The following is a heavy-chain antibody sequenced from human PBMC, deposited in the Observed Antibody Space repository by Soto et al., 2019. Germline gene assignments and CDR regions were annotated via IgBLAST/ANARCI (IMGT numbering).Heavy chain of an antibody. CDR3: AKDSLTTVTTFGYYGMDV. Sequence: QVPLVESGGGVVQPGRSLRLSCAASGFTFSSYGMHWVRQAPGKGLEWVAVISYDGSNKYYADSVKGRFTISRDNSKNTLYLQMNSLRAEDTAVYYCAKDSLTTVTTFGYYGMDVWGQGTTVTVSS. J-gene: IGHJ6*02. V-gene: IGHV3-30*18. CDR1: GFTFSSYG. D-gene: IGHD4-4*01. CDR2: ISYDGSNK.